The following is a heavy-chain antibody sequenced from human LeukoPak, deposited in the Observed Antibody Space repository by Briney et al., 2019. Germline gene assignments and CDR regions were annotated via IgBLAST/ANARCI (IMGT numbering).Heavy chain of an antibody. CDR2: ISSSGSTI. CDR3: ARIQLWDYYYYYYMDV. V-gene: IGHV3-48*03. J-gene: IGHJ6*03. Sequence: GGSLRLSCAASGFTFSSYEMNWVRQAPGKGLECVSYISSSGSTIYYADFVKGRFTISRDNAKNSLYLQMNILRAEDTAVYYCARIQLWDYYYYYYMDVWGKGTTVSVCS. D-gene: IGHD5-18*01. CDR1: GFTFSSYE.